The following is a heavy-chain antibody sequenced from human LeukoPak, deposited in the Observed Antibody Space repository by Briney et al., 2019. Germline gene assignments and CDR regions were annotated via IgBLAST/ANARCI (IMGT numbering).Heavy chain of an antibody. V-gene: IGHV1-18*01. CDR2: ISAYNGNT. CDR1: GYTFTSYG. D-gene: IGHD3-9*01. Sequence: ASVKVSCKASGYTFTSYGISWVRQAPGQGLEWMGWISAYNGNTNYVRKFQGRVTMTTDTSTSTAYMELRSLRSDDTAVYYCARVPSDILTGYRNWFDPWGQGTLVTVSS. CDR3: ARVPSDILTGYRNWFDP. J-gene: IGHJ5*02.